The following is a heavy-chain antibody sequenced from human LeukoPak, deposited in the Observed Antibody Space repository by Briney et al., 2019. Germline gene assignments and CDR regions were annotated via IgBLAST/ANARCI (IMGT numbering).Heavy chain of an antibody. CDR1: GGTFSSYA. J-gene: IGHJ6*04. V-gene: IGHV1-69*01. D-gene: IGHD3-10*01. CDR2: IIPIFGTA. CDR3: ARDLGSKVNV. Sequence: SVKGSCKASGGTFSSYAISWVRQAPGQGLEWMGGIIPIFGTANYAQKFQGRVTITADESTSTAYMELISLRSEDTAVYYCARDLGSKVNVWGKGTTVTVSS.